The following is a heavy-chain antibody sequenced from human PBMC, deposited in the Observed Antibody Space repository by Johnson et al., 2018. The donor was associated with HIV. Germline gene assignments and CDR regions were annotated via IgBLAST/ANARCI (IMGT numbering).Heavy chain of an antibody. CDR3: AKGMGYCGGDCPDAFDI. CDR1: GFTFSSYA. J-gene: IGHJ3*02. D-gene: IGHD2-21*01. Sequence: VQLVESGGGLVQPGGSLRLSCAASGFTFSSYAMSWVRQAPGKGLEWVSAISGSGGSTYYADSVTGRFTISRDNSKNTLYLQMNSLRAEDTAVNYCAKGMGYCGGDCPDAFDIWGQGTMVTVSS. V-gene: IGHV3-23*04. CDR2: ISGSGGST.